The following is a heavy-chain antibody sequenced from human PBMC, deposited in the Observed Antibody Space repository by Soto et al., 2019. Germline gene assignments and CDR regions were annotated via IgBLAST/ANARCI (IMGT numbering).Heavy chain of an antibody. CDR1: GFTFSSYA. J-gene: IGHJ5*02. CDR2: MSGSGDNT. CDR3: AKGRTYNSANDFDP. Sequence: EVQLLESGGDLVQPGGSLRLSCAASGFTFSSYAMSWVRQAPGKGPEWVSSMSGSGDNTYYADSVKGRFIISRDNSKNTLYLQMSRLRVDDTAVYSWAKGRTYNSANDFDPWGQGTLVTVSS. D-gene: IGHD1-1*01. V-gene: IGHV3-23*01.